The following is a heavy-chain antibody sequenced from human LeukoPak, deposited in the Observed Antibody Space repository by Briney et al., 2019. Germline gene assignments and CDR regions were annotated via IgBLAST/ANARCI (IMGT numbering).Heavy chain of an antibody. J-gene: IGHJ6*02. Sequence: GGSLRLSCAASGFTFSSYAMSWVRQAPGKGLEWVANIKPDGSETYYVDSVKGRFTISRDNAKNSLYLQMDSLRAEDTAMYYCARDFNGYSYGFNYYYYGMDVWGQGTTVTVSS. V-gene: IGHV3-7*01. CDR3: ARDFNGYSYGFNYYYYGMDV. CDR1: GFTFSSYA. D-gene: IGHD5-18*01. CDR2: IKPDGSET.